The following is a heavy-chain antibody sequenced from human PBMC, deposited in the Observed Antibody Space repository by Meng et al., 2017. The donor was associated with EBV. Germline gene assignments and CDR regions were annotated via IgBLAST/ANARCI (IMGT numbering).Heavy chain of an antibody. D-gene: IGHD3-10*01. CDR2: LITMSGAP. CDR3: ASESGRGFTPDY. Sequence: QVQLQQSGAEVKKPGSSVKVSRRTSGGTFRSDAVSWVRQAPGQGLEWMGGLITMSGAPHYAQKFQDRVTIIADESTSTHSMELNNLRFEDTAMYYCASESGRGFTPDYWGQGTLVTVSS. V-gene: IGHV1-69*01. J-gene: IGHJ4*02. CDR1: GGTFRSDA.